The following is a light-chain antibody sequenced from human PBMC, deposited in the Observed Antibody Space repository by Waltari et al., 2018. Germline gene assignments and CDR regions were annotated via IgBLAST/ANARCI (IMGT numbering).Light chain of an antibody. CDR3: CSYAGRYTWV. Sequence: QSALSQPRSVSGSPGQSVTISCTGTSSAVGTYNYVSWYQQNPGKAPKFMIYDVSQRPSGVPDRFSGSKSGNTASLTISGLQAEDEADYYCCSYAGRYTWVFGGGTKVTVL. CDR1: SSAVGTYNY. J-gene: IGLJ3*02. CDR2: DVS. V-gene: IGLV2-11*01.